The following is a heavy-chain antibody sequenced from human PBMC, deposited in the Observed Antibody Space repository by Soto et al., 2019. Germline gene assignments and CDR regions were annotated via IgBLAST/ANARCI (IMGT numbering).Heavy chain of an antibody. D-gene: IGHD3-10*01. J-gene: IGHJ6*03. V-gene: IGHV3-21*01. Sequence: GGSLRLSCAASGFTFSSYSMNWVRQAPGKGLEWVSSISSSSSYIYYADSVKGRFTISRDNAKNSLYLQMNSLRAEDTAVYCCASVVGGYYFVDVLGKGTTVTVSS. CDR2: ISSSSSYI. CDR3: ASVVGGYYFVDV. CDR1: GFTFSSYS.